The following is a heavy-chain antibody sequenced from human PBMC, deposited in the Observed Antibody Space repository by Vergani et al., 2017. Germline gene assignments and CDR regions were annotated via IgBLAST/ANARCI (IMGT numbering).Heavy chain of an antibody. V-gene: IGHV1-69*01. J-gene: IGHJ3*02. CDR2: IIPIFGTA. CDR3: ARDYPSVDAFDI. D-gene: IGHD6-6*01. CDR1: GGTFSSYA. Sequence: QVQLVQSGAEVKKPGSSVKVSCKASGGTFSSYAISWVRQAPGQGLEWMGGIIPIFGTAHYAQKFQGRVPITADESTSKDYMELSSLRSEDTAVYYCARDYPSVDAFDIWGQGTMVTVSS.